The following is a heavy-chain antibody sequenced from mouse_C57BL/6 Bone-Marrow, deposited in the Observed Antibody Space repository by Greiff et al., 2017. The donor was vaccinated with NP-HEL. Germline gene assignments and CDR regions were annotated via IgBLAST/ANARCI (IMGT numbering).Heavy chain of an antibody. Sequence: EVQVVESGGGLVKPGGSLKLSCAASGFTFSDYGMHWVRQAPEKGLEWVAYISSGSSTIYYVDTVKGRFTISRDNAKNTLFLQMTSLRSEDTAMYYCARPNYYYGSSSYFDYWGQGTTLTVSS. V-gene: IGHV5-17*01. D-gene: IGHD1-1*01. J-gene: IGHJ2*01. CDR2: ISSGSSTI. CDR3: ARPNYYYGSSSYFDY. CDR1: GFTFSDYG.